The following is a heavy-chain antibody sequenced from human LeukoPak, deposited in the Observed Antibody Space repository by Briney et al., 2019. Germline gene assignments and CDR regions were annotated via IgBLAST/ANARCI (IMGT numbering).Heavy chain of an antibody. D-gene: IGHD1-26*01. CDR1: GFTLSTNA. Sequence: GGSLRLSCLTSGFTLSTNAMSWVRQAPGKGLEWISGISGSGASTYYADSVKGRFTISRDDSRNTLYLQMNSLRGDDTAVYYCAKDVGKWESLHFFDYWGLGTLVTVSS. CDR3: AKDVGKWESLHFFDY. V-gene: IGHV3-23*01. J-gene: IGHJ4*02. CDR2: ISGSGAST.